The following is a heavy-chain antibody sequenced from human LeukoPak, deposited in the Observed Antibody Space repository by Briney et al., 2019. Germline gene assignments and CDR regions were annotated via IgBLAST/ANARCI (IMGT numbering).Heavy chain of an antibody. CDR2: VSYSGST. CDR1: GGSVSSGGYY. D-gene: IGHD6-13*01. Sequence: SETLSLTCNVSGGSVSSGGYYWNWIRQPPGKGLEWIGHVSYSGSTNYNPSLKSRVTISLDTSKNQFSLKLSSVTAADTAVYYCARKYSSSWYVDYWGQGTLVTVSS. V-gene: IGHV4-61*08. J-gene: IGHJ4*02. CDR3: ARKYSSSWYVDY.